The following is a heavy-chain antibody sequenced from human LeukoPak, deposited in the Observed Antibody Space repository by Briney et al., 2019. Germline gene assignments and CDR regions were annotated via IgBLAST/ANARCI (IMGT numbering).Heavy chain of an antibody. J-gene: IGHJ4*02. CDR2: ISSSSSTI. V-gene: IGHV3-48*01. CDR1: GFTFSSYS. D-gene: IGHD2-2*01. Sequence: PGGSLRLSCAASGFTFSSYSMNWVRQAPGKGLEWVSYISSSSSTIYYADSVKGRFTISRDNAKNSLYLQMNSLRAEDTAVYYCARGLYSTLIDYWGQGTLVTVSS. CDR3: ARGLYSTLIDY.